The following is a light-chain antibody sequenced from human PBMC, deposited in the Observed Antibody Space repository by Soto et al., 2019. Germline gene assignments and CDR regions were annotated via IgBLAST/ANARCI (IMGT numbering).Light chain of an antibody. V-gene: IGLV2-14*01. CDR1: SSDVTYYNF. CDR3: SSYTTSNTNV. CDR2: EVT. Sequence: QSVLTQPASMSGSPGQSITISCTGTSSDVTYYNFVSWYQHHPGKAPRLMIYEVTYRPSGVSDRFSGSKSGNTASLTISGLQPEDEADYYCSSYTTSNTNVFGTGTKVTVL. J-gene: IGLJ1*01.